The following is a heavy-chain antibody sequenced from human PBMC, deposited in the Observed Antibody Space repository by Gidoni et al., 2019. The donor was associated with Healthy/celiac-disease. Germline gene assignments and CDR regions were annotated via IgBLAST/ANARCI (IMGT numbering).Heavy chain of an antibody. J-gene: IGHJ4*02. CDR1: GFTFSSYS. CDR2: ISSSSSYI. Sequence: EVQLVESGGGLVKPGGSLRLSCAASGFTFSSYSMNWVRQAPGKGVEWVSSISSSSSYIYYADSVKGRFTISRDNAKNSLYLQMNSLRAEDTAVYYCASLGASAAAPFDYWGQGTLVTVSS. D-gene: IGHD3-16*01. V-gene: IGHV3-21*01. CDR3: ASLGASAAAPFDY.